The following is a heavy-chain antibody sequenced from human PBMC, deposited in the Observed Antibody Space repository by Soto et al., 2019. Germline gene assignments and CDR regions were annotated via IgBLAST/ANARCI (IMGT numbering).Heavy chain of an antibody. D-gene: IGHD1-1*01. Sequence: GGSLRLSCEASGFNFRNFEMNWVRKAPGKGLEWISYTSSSGITTYYADFEEGRFTISRDNAKESLYLHLNSLRVDDTAVYYCARYGTRADWWGLGTQVTVSS. CDR1: GFNFRNFE. CDR3: ARYGTRADW. J-gene: IGHJ4*02. V-gene: IGHV3-48*03. CDR2: TSSSGITT.